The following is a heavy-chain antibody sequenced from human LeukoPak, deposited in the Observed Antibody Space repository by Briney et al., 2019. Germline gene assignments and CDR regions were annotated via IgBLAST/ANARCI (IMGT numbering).Heavy chain of an antibody. V-gene: IGHV4-59*12. J-gene: IGHJ4*02. D-gene: IGHD6-19*01. Sequence: SETLSLTCTVSGGSISSYYWSWIRQPPGKGLEWIGYIYYSGSTNYNPSLKSRVTMSVDTSKNQFSLKLSSVTAADTAVYYCARDLYIAVAGHFDYWGQGTLVTVSS. CDR3: ARDLYIAVAGHFDY. CDR1: GGSISSYY. CDR2: IYYSGST.